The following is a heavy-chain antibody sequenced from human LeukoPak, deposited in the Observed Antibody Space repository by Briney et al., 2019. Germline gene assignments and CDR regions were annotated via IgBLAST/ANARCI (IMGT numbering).Heavy chain of an antibody. Sequence: PGGSLRLSCAASGFTFSKYWMLWVRQAPGKGLESVSRINTDGTVTTYADSVKGRFTVSRDNADNTMFLQMNSVRDEDTAVYYCAKDRDIYYDSSGYRQNDAFDIWGQGTMVTVSS. J-gene: IGHJ3*02. D-gene: IGHD3-22*01. CDR2: INTDGTVT. V-gene: IGHV3-74*01. CDR1: GFTFSKYW. CDR3: AKDRDIYYDSSGYRQNDAFDI.